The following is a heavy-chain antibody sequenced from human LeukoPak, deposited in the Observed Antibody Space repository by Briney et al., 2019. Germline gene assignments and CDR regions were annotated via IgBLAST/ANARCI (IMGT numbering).Heavy chain of an antibody. D-gene: IGHD3-16*01. J-gene: IGHJ3*02. Sequence: GGSLRLSCAASGFTFSGYAMSWVRQAPGKGLEWVSAISGSGGSTYYADSVKGRFTISRDNSKNTQYLQMNSLRAEDTAVYYCAKSVGWGGYDAVDIWGQGTMVTVSS. V-gene: IGHV3-23*01. CDR2: ISGSGGST. CDR3: AKSVGWGGYDAVDI. CDR1: GFTFSGYA.